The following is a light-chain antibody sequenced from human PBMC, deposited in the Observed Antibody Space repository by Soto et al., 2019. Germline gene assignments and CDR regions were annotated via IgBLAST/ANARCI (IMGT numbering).Light chain of an antibody. V-gene: IGLV2-8*01. J-gene: IGLJ1*01. Sequence: QSALTQPPSASGSFGQSVSISCTGTSSDVGGYNYVSWYQQHPGKAPTLMIYEVSERPSGVPDRFSGSKSGNTASLTVSGLQADDEADYYCSSYSGTNYHYVFGTGTRSPS. CDR3: SSYSGTNYHYV. CDR1: SSDVGGYNY. CDR2: EVS.